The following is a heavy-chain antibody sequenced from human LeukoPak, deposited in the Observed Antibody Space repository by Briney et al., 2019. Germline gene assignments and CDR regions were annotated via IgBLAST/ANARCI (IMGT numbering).Heavy chain of an antibody. CDR3: ARRAGAYSHPHDY. CDR1: GFTVSSNS. D-gene: IGHD4/OR15-4a*01. Sequence: GGSLRLSCTVSGFTVSSNSMSWVRQAPGKGLEWVSFSDSVKGRFTISRDNSKNTLYLQMNSLRAEDTAVYYCARRAGAYSHPHDYWGQGTLVTVSS. J-gene: IGHJ4*02. V-gene: IGHV3-53*01.